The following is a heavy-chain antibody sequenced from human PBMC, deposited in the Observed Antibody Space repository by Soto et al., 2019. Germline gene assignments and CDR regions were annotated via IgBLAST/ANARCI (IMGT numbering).Heavy chain of an antibody. CDR2: IFSGVGNT. V-gene: IGHV3-23*01. J-gene: IGHJ4*02. CDR1: GFTMNTYT. CDR3: ARDRLPDGIWTFDY. Sequence: GGSLRLSCSASGFTMNTYTMGWVRLAPGKGLEWVSTIFSGVGNTRYAGSVTGRFSVSRDNSKNVMYLQMNNLGVADTAIYYCARDRLPDGIWTFDYRGRGILVTVSS. D-gene: IGHD2-15*01.